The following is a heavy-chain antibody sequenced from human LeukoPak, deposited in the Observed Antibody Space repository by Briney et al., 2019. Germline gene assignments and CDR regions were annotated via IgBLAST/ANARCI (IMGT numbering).Heavy chain of an antibody. J-gene: IGHJ4*02. D-gene: IGHD1-7*01. CDR2: IRTSGTNT. V-gene: IGHV3-48*04. Sequence: PGGSLRLSCAASGFTFSSFSMNWVRQAPGKGLEWVSYIRTSGTNTDYTGSVKGRFTISRDNAKNSLYLQMNSLRAEDTAVYYCARMNYVSSGWGAPFDYWGQGTQVTVSS. CDR1: GFTFSSFS. CDR3: ARMNYVSSGWGAPFDY.